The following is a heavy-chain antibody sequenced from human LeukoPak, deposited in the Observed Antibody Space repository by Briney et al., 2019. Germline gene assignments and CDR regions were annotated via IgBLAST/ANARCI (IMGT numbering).Heavy chain of an antibody. CDR1: GGSISSSSYY. CDR2: IYYSGST. V-gene: IGHV4-39*07. D-gene: IGHD3-10*01. Sequence: SETLSLTCTVSGGSISSSSYYWGWIRQPPGKGLEWIGSIYYSGSTNYNPSLKSRVTISVDTSKNQFSLKLSSVTAADTAVYYCARVGYSSSGNYYNDRGAFDYWGQGTLVTVSS. CDR3: ARVGYSSSGNYYNDRGAFDY. J-gene: IGHJ4*02.